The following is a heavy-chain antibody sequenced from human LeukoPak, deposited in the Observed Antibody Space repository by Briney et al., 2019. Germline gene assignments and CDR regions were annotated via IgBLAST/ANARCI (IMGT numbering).Heavy chain of an antibody. D-gene: IGHD3-9*01. CDR2: ISGNAVNI. CDR1: GFTFSSYA. J-gene: IGHJ6*02. CDR3: AKRHFDWSTNYYYGMDV. V-gene: IGHV3-23*01. Sequence: GASLRLSCAASGFTFSSYAMSWLRQAPGKGLEWVSGISGNAVNIFYAASVKGRFTISRDNSNNTLFLLMNSLRAEDTAVYYCAKRHFDWSTNYYYGMDVWGQGTTVTVSS.